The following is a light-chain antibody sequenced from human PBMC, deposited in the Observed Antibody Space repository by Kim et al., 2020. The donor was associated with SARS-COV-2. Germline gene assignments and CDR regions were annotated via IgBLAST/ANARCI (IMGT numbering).Light chain of an antibody. J-gene: IGKJ2*01. CDR2: DAS. CDR3: QQYNTFPFT. CDR1: ESISSR. Sequence: GDRVTITCRASESISSRLAWYEQKLEKAPKLLIYDASSLESGIPSRFSGSGSWTDFSLTITILQTDDFATYDCQQYNTFPFTFGQGSKP. V-gene: IGKV1-5*01.